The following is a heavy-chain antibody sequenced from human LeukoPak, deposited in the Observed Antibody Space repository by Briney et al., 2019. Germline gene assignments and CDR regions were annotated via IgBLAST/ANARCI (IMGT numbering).Heavy chain of an antibody. CDR2: IIPIFGTA. V-gene: IGHV1-69*05. Sequence: ASVKVSCKASGGTFSSYAISWVRQAPGQGLEWMGGIIPIFGTANYAQKFQGRVTITTDESTSTAYMELSSLRSEDTAVYYCARSQPGVVRGVIITVSLTDYYYYYMDVWGKGTTVTVSS. CDR1: GGTFSSYA. CDR3: ARSQPGVVRGVIITVSLTDYYYYYMDV. D-gene: IGHD3-10*01. J-gene: IGHJ6*03.